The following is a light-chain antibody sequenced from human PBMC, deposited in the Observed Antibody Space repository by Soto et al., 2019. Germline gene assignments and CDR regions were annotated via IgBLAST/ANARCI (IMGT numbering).Light chain of an antibody. CDR3: SSYTSSNSVV. CDR2: EAG. CDR1: ISDIGTYIY. Sequence: QSALTQPAYVSGSPGQSITISCTGTISDIGTYIYVSWYLQHPGKATKLLIYEAGNRPSGVSNRFSGSKSGTTASLTISGLQAEDEADYYCSSYTSSNSVVFGGGTKLTVL. V-gene: IGLV2-14*01. J-gene: IGLJ2*01.